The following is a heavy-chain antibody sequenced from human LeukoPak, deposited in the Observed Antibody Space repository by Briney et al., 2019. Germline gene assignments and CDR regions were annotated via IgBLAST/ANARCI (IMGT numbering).Heavy chain of an antibody. CDR3: ARVVRGRWSGSLDYYYMDV. J-gene: IGHJ6*03. CDR1: GFTFSSYG. D-gene: IGHD1-26*01. V-gene: IGHV4-59*01. Sequence: GSLRLSCAASGFTFSSYGMHWVRQAPGKVLEWIGNIYYSGSTFYNPSLKSRVAISVDTSKNQFSLKLSSVTAADTAVYYCARVVRGRWSGSLDYYYMDVWGKGTTVTISS. CDR2: IYYSGST.